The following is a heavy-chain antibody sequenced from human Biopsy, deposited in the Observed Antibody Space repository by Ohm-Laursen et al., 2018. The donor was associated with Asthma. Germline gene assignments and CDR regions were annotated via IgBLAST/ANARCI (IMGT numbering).Heavy chain of an antibody. CDR3: ARDVMEWYLPAFDF. D-gene: IGHD3-3*01. J-gene: IGHJ4*02. V-gene: IGHV3-30*03. Sequence: SLRLSCAASGFTFTSYGMHWVRQAPGKGLEWVAVISYDGSNKYYADSVKGRFAISRDNSKNTLYLQMNSLRAEDTAVYYCARDVMEWYLPAFDFWGQGTLVTVSS. CDR2: ISYDGSNK. CDR1: GFTFTSYG.